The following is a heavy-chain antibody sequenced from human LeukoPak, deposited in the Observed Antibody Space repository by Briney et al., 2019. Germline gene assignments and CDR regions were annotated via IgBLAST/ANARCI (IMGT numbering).Heavy chain of an antibody. CDR3: ARDAGSGWSSFDY. V-gene: IGHV6-1*01. CDR1: GDSVSINSAA. J-gene: IGHJ4*02. D-gene: IGHD6-19*01. CDR2: TYYRSKWYN. Sequence: SQTLSLTFAISGDSVSINSAAWNWIRQSPSRGLERLGSTYYRSKWYNYYAVSMKRRITINPDTYKDQFSLQLNSVTPEDTAVYYCARDAGSGWSSFDYWGQGTLVTVSS.